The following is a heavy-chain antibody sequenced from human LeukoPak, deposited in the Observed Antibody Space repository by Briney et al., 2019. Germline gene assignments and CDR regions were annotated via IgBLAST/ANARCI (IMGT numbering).Heavy chain of an antibody. D-gene: IGHD2-8*02. CDR3: ARHDLDRPGGELQILADAFDI. J-gene: IGHJ3*02. CDR1: GGSISPYY. CDR2: IYDSGST. V-gene: IGHV4-59*08. Sequence: SETLSFTCSVSGGSISPYYWSWLRQPPGKGLEWIGYIYDSGSTNYNPSLRSRVIISSDTSKNQFSLKPNSVTAADTAVYYCARHDLDRPGGELQILADAFDIWGPGTMVTVSS.